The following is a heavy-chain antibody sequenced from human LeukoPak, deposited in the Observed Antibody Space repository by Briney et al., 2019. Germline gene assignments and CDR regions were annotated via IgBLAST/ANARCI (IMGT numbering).Heavy chain of an antibody. V-gene: IGHV4-39*01. CDR2: IYYSGSA. J-gene: IGHJ4*02. Sequence: SETLSLTCSLSDDSIISANDECGWIRQPPGKGLEWIGNIYYSGSASYNPSLKSRVTISVDTSKKQFSLKLNSVTAADTAVYYGARPGSSGWYWGQGTLVTVSS. D-gene: IGHD6-19*01. CDR1: DDSIISANDE. CDR3: ARPGSSGWY.